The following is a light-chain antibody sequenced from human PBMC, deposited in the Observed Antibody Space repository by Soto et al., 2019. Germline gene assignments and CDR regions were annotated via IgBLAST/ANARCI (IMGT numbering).Light chain of an antibody. J-gene: IGKJ1*01. V-gene: IGKV1-5*03. CDR2: KAS. CDR1: QSIINW. CDR3: QHYNSFPWT. Sequence: DIQMTQSPSTLSASVGDRVTIACRASQSIINWLGWYQQKPGKAPKLLIYKASSLESGVPSRFSGSGSGTDFTLTINRLQPDDFATYYCQHYNSFPWTFGQGPRWIS.